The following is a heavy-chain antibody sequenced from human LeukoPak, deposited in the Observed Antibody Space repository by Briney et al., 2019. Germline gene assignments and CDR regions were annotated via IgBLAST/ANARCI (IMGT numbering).Heavy chain of an antibody. D-gene: IGHD3-10*01. CDR3: ARGVMVRGVKFDY. Sequence: SETLSLTCTVSGGSISSYYWSWIRQPPGKGLEWIGYIYYSGSTNYNPSLKSRVTISVDTSKNQFSLKLSSVTAADTAVYYCARGVMVRGVKFDYWGQGTLVTVSS. CDR2: IYYSGST. V-gene: IGHV4-59*01. J-gene: IGHJ4*02. CDR1: GGSISSYY.